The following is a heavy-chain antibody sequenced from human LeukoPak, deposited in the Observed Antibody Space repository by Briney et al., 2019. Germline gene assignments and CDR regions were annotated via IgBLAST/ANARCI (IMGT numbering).Heavy chain of an antibody. CDR2: IFPSGGEI. CDR1: GFTFSTFA. D-gene: IGHD3/OR15-3a*01. V-gene: IGHV3-23*01. Sequence: GGSLRLSCAASGFTFSTFAMIWVRQPPGKGLEWVSSIFPSGGEIHYADSVRGRFTISRDNSKNTVSLQMTSLRTGDTALYFCAREGSGLVIHAFDIWGQGTMVTVSS. J-gene: IGHJ3*02. CDR3: AREGSGLVIHAFDI.